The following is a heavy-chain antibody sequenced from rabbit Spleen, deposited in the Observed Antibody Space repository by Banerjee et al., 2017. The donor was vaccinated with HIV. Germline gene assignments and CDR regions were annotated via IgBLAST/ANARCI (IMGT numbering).Heavy chain of an antibody. D-gene: IGHD7-1*01. CDR2: SYAGSSGST. V-gene: IGHV1S45*01. CDR3: ARDTGTSFSTYGMDL. J-gene: IGHJ6*01. CDR1: GFTLSRYW. Sequence: QEQLEESGGGLVQPEGSLTLTCKASGFTLSRYWICWVRQAPGKGLEWIACSYAGSSGSTYSAIWAKGRFTISKTSSTTVTLQMTSLTAADTATYFCARDTGTSFSTYGMDLWGQGTLVTVS.